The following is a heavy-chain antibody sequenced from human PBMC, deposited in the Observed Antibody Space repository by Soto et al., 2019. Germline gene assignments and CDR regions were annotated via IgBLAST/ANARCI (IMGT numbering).Heavy chain of an antibody. J-gene: IGHJ4*02. CDR1: GGSFSGYY. D-gene: IGHD6-19*01. CDR2: INHSGST. Sequence: SGTLSLTCAVYGGSFSGYYWSWIRQPPGKGLEWIGEINHSGSTNYNPSLESRVTISVDTSKNQFSLKLSSVTAADTAVYYCARVSRTYSSGWEDWGQGTLVTVSS. CDR3: ARVSRTYSSGWED. V-gene: IGHV4-34*01.